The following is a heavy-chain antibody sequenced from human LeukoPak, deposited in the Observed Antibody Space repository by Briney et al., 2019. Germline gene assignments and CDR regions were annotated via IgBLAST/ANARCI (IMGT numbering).Heavy chain of an antibody. CDR1: GGTFSSYA. J-gene: IGHJ6*02. Sequence: ASVKVSCKASGGTFSSYAISWVRQAPGQGLEWMGGIIPIFGTANYAQKFQGRVTITADESTSTAYMELSSLRSEDTAEYYCASPRNDFWSGPDYYYYGMDVWGQGTTVTVFS. V-gene: IGHV1-69*13. CDR2: IIPIFGTA. D-gene: IGHD3-3*01. CDR3: ASPRNDFWSGPDYYYYGMDV.